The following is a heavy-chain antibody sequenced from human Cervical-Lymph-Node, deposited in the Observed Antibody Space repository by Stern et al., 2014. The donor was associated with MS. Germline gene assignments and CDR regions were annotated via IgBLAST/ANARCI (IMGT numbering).Heavy chain of an antibody. Sequence: QLQLQESGPGLVKPSQTLSLTCTVSGGSISSGSYYWSWIRQPAGKGLEWIGRIYTSGSTNYNPSLKSRVTISVDTSQNQFSLKLSSVTAADTAVYYCARGGSEWLLKSWFDPWGQGTLVTVSS. CDR3: ARGGSEWLLKSWFDP. D-gene: IGHD3-3*01. V-gene: IGHV4-61*02. J-gene: IGHJ5*02. CDR2: IYTSGST. CDR1: GGSISSGSYY.